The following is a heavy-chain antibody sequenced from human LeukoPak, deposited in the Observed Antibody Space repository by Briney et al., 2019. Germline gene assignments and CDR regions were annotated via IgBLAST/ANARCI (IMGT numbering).Heavy chain of an antibody. CDR2: IYSGGDT. CDR3: ASGGWLDY. Sequence: QSGGSLRLSCAASGFTFTNYAMSWVRQAPGKGLEWVSVIYSGGDTYYADSVKGRFTISRDNFKNTLYLQMSSLRAEDTAVYYCASGGWLDYWGQGTLVTVSS. D-gene: IGHD3-16*01. CDR1: GFTFTNYA. J-gene: IGHJ4*02. V-gene: IGHV3-53*01.